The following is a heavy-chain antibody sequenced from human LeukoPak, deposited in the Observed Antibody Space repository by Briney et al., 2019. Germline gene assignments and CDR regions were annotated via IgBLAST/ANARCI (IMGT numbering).Heavy chain of an antibody. Sequence: GGSLRLSCAASGFTFSSYSMNWVRQAPGKGLEWVSSISSSSSYIYYADSVKGRFTISRDNAKNSLYLQMNSLRAEDTAVYYCARERQDIVLMVYDYYYYMDVWGKGTTVAVSS. CDR3: ARERQDIVLMVYDYYYYMDV. CDR1: GFTFSSYS. J-gene: IGHJ6*03. V-gene: IGHV3-21*01. D-gene: IGHD2-8*01. CDR2: ISSSSSYI.